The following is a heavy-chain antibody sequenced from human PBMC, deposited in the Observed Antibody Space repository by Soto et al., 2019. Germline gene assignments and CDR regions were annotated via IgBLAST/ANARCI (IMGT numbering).Heavy chain of an antibody. CDR2: VFYSGAT. J-gene: IGHJ4*02. V-gene: IGHV4-34*11. CDR3: ARAGFSYGHLLF. D-gene: IGHD3-10*01. Sequence: SETLSLTCAVYGGSFSGYYWSWIRQPPGKGLEWIGYVFYSGATNYSPSLKSRAAISMDTSKNQFSLSLTSVTAADTAVYYCARAGFSYGHLLFWGQGIRVTVSS. CDR1: GGSFSGYY.